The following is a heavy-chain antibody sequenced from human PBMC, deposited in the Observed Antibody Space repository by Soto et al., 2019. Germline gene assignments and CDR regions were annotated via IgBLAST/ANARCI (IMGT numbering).Heavy chain of an antibody. D-gene: IGHD1-1*01. CDR2: ISAHNDNT. CDR1: GYTFTSYG. Sequence: QVHLVQSGAEVKKPGASVKVSGKCSGYTFTSYGTTWVRQAPGQGLEWMGWISAHNDNTDYAQQLQGRVTVTRDTSTSTAYMELRSLRSDDTAVYYCARGRYGDYWGQGALVTVSS. J-gene: IGHJ4*02. V-gene: IGHV1-18*01. CDR3: ARGRYGDY.